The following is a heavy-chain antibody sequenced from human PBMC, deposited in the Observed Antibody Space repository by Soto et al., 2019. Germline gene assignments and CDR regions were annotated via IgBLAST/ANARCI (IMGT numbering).Heavy chain of an antibody. V-gene: IGHV3-73*01. CDR3: TRQDSGSYYDEYFQH. J-gene: IGHJ1*01. CDR1: GFTFSGSA. Sequence: GGSLRLSCAASGFTFSGSAMHWVRQASGKGLEWVGRIRSKANSYATAYAASVKGRFTISRDDSKNTAYLQMNSLKTEDTAVYYCTRQDSGSYYDEYFQHWGQGTLVTVSS. D-gene: IGHD1-26*01. CDR2: IRSKANSYAT.